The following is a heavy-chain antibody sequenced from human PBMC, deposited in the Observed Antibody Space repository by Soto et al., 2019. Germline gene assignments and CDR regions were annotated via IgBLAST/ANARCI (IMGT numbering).Heavy chain of an antibody. Sequence: SVKVSCKASGGTFSSYAISWVRQAPGQGLEWMGGIIPIFGTANYAQKFQGRVTITADESTSTAYMELSNLRSEDTAVYYCARAYYDYVWGSYRPYWGSNWFDPWGQGTLVTVSS. J-gene: IGHJ5*02. CDR1: GGTFSSYA. D-gene: IGHD3-16*02. V-gene: IGHV1-69*13. CDR2: IIPIFGTA. CDR3: ARAYYDYVWGSYRPYWGSNWFDP.